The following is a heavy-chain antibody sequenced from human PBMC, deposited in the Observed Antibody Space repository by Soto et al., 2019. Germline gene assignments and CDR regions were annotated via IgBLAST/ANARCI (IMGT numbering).Heavy chain of an antibody. CDR1: GFTFSDYY. J-gene: IGHJ3*02. Sequence: GGSLRLSCAASGFTFSDYYMSWIRQAPGKGLEWVSYISSSSSYTNYADSVKGRFTISRDNAKNSLYLQMNSLRAEDTAVYYCARLQSSSQWLVNAFDIWGQGTMVTVSS. D-gene: IGHD6-19*01. V-gene: IGHV3-11*06. CDR2: ISSSSSYT. CDR3: ARLQSSSQWLVNAFDI.